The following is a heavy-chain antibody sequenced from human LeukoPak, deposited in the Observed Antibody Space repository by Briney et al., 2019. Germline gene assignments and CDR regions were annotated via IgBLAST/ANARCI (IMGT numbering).Heavy chain of an antibody. CDR3: AKVSSRGTYGDYLWYFDY. D-gene: IGHD4-17*01. Sequence: GGSLRLSCAASGFTFDDYAMHWVRQAPGKGLEWVSGISWNSGSIGCADSVKGRFTISRDNAKNSLYLQMNSLRGEDTALYYCAKVSSRGTYGDYLWYFDYWGQGTLVTVSS. V-gene: IGHV3-9*01. J-gene: IGHJ4*02. CDR1: GFTFDDYA. CDR2: ISWNSGSI.